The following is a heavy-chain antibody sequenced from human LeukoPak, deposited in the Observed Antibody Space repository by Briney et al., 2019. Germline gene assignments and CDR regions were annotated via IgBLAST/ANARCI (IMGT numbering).Heavy chain of an antibody. V-gene: IGHV1-2*02. CDR2: INPNSGGT. Sequence: ASVKVSCKASGYTFTGYYMHWVRQAPGQRLEWMGWINPNSGGTNYAQKFQGRVTMTRDTSISTAYMELSRLRSDDTAVYYCARDRPHCSGGSCYSRWFDPWGQGTLVTVSS. CDR1: GYTFTGYY. CDR3: ARDRPHCSGGSCYSRWFDP. J-gene: IGHJ5*02. D-gene: IGHD2-15*01.